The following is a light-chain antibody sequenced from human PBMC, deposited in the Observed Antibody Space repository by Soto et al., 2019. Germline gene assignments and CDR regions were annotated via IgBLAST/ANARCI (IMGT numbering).Light chain of an antibody. CDR2: DAY. J-gene: IGKJ3*01. CDR3: QQSFSTPFT. V-gene: IGKV1-39*01. Sequence: DIQMTQSPSSLSASVGDRVTITCRSSQSITTYLNWYHQKPGKAPKLLIYDAYSLQIGVPSRFSGSGSGTDFTLTISSLQPEDFATYYCQQSFSTPFTFGPGTKVDIK. CDR1: QSITTY.